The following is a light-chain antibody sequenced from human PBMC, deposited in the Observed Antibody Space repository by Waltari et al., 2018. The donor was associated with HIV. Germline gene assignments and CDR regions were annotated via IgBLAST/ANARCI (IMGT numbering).Light chain of an antibody. J-gene: IGLJ2*01. Sequence: QPVLTQPPSVSGAPGQRVTISCTRSSSNIGATSDLHWYQQLPGTAPKLLIYANNNRPSGVPDRFSGSKSGTSASLAITGLQAEDEADYYCQSYDSTLRVVFGGGTKLTVL. CDR2: ANN. V-gene: IGLV1-40*01. CDR1: SSNIGATSD. CDR3: QSYDSTLRVV.